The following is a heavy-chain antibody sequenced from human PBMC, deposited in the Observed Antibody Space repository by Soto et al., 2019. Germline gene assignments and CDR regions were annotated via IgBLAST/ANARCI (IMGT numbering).Heavy chain of an antibody. D-gene: IGHD2-8*01. CDR2: LGGTNSDT. CDR3: AKDKVDHNGVWDPFDS. V-gene: IGHV3-23*01. J-gene: IGHJ3*02. CDR1: GFTFSDYA. Sequence: HPGGSLRLSCAASGFTFSDYAMNWVRQAPGKGLEWVSGLGGTNSDTHYAASVEGRFTVSRDNSKSTLFLQMNSLRAEDTAIYYCAKDKVDHNGVWDPFDSWGQGTMVTVSS.